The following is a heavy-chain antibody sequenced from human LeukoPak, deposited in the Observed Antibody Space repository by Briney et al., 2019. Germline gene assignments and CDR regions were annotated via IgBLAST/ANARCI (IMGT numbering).Heavy chain of an antibody. CDR2: INHSGST. Sequence: PSGTLSLTCAVYGGSFSGYYWSWIRQPPGKGLEWIGEINHSGSTNYNPSLKSRVTISVDTSKNQFSLKLSSVTAADTAVYYCARGRATVTYYYYGMDVWGQGTTVTVSS. CDR1: GGSFSGYY. D-gene: IGHD4-17*01. J-gene: IGHJ6*02. V-gene: IGHV4-34*01. CDR3: ARGRATVTYYYYGMDV.